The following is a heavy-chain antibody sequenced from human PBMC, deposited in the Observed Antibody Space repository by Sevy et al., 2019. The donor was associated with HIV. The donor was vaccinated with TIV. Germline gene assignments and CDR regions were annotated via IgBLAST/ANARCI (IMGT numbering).Heavy chain of an antibody. D-gene: IGHD1-7*01. CDR3: ARDRRNYAGQYFDY. CDR1: GFTFSDFY. Sequence: GGSLRLSCEVSGFTFSDFYMSWIRQAPGKGLEWVSDISSGSTYTKSADYVKGRFTISRDNARNSLYLQMNSLRVEDTAVYYCARDRRNYAGQYFDYWGQGTLVTVSS. CDR2: ISSGSTYT. V-gene: IGHV3-11*06. J-gene: IGHJ4*01.